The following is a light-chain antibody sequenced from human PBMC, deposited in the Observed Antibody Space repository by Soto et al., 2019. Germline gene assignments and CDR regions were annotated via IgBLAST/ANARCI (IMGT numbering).Light chain of an antibody. J-gene: IGLJ2*01. CDR1: SSDVGSYNL. CDR3: CSYAGSSTHVV. CDR2: EGS. V-gene: IGLV2-23*01. Sequence: QSVLTQPASVSGSPGQSITISCTGTSSDVGSYNLVSWYQQHPGKAPKLMIYEGSKRPSGVSNRFSGSKSGNTASLTISGLPAEDEDDYYCCSYAGSSTHVVFGGGTKLTVL.